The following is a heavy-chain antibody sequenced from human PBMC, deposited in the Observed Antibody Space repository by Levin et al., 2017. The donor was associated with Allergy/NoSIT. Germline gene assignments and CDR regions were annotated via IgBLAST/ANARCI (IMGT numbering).Heavy chain of an antibody. Sequence: GGSLRLSCVASGFTFSGQAMHWVRQAPGKGLEWVAATSHNEGNQYYADSVKGRFTISRDNSKNTLFLQMNSLRAEDTAVYYCATSPGVAVALNKLYFVYWGQGSLVIVSS. V-gene: IGHV3-30-3*01. CDR1: GFTFSGQA. J-gene: IGHJ4*02. D-gene: IGHD6-19*01. CDR2: TSHNEGNQ. CDR3: ATSPGVAVALNKLYFVY.